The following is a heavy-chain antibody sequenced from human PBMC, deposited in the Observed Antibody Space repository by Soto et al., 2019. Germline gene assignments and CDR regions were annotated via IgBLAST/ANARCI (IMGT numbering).Heavy chain of an antibody. D-gene: IGHD6-19*01. CDR3: ARAVEAGGCHRQDPFAY. CDR1: VFTFSYYA. J-gene: IGHJ4*02. CDR2: MAYEGTNK. Sequence: QVQLAESGGGVVQPGRSLRLSCAASVFTFSYYAMHWVRQAPGKGLEWVAVMAYEGTNKYYADSVKGRFTISRDNSKNTLEQQMNSLEIDDAAVYYGARAVEAGGCHRQDPFAYGGQGSLVTVSS. V-gene: IGHV3-30-3*01.